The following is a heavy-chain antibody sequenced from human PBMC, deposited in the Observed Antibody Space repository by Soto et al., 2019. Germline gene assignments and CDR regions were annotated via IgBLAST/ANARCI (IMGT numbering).Heavy chain of an antibody. V-gene: IGHV1-69*09. CDR3: ATMKRARLDS. Sequence: QEQVVQSGPAMKEPGSSVKVSCRASGIMSSGYGFSWVRQAPGQGLEWVGRINPTLDSTQYAQNLQGRVSITVDKSTDTASLEVTSLRLEDTAMYFCATMKRARLDSWGRGTVVTVSS. J-gene: IGHJ4*02. D-gene: IGHD6-25*01. CDR2: INPTLDST. CDR1: GIMSSGYG.